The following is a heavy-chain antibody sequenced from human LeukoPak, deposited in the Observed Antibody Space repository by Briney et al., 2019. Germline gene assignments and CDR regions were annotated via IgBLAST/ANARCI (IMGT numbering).Heavy chain of an antibody. CDR1: GFTFTSYA. D-gene: IGHD6-13*01. Sequence: GGSLRLSCAASGFTFTSYAMSWVRQAPGKGLEWVANIKQDGSEKYYVDSVKGRFTISRDNAKNSLYLQMNSLRAEDTAVYYCARDPPPPPYSRVAYYFDYWGQGTLVTVSS. J-gene: IGHJ4*02. CDR2: IKQDGSEK. V-gene: IGHV3-7*01. CDR3: ARDPPPPPYSRVAYYFDY.